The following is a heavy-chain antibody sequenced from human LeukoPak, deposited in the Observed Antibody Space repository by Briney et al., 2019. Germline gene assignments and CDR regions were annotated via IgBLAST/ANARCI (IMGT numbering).Heavy chain of an antibody. J-gene: IGHJ3*02. V-gene: IGHV3-66*01. Sequence: GGSLRLSCAASGFTVSNYYMSWVHQAPGQGLEWVSVIYTSGSTYDADSVRGRFTISRDKSKNTLYLQMNSLRAEDAAVYYCARGGSDGGDYSSFDIWGLGTMVTVSS. CDR3: ARGGSDGGDYSSFDI. CDR1: GFTVSNYY. D-gene: IGHD4-17*01. CDR2: IYTSGST.